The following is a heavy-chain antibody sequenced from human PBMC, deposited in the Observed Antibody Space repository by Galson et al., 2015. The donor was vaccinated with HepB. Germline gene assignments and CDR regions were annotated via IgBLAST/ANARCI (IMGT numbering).Heavy chain of an antibody. D-gene: IGHD3-16*01. Sequence: SLRLSCAASGFTFSSYEMNWVRQAPGKGLEWVLYIRSSGSTTYYADSVKGRFTISRDNAKNSLYLQMNSLRAEDTAVYFCARDGFAFDYWGQGTLVTVPS. CDR3: ARDGFAFDY. CDR2: IRSSGSTT. CDR1: GFTFSSYE. J-gene: IGHJ4*02. V-gene: IGHV3-48*03.